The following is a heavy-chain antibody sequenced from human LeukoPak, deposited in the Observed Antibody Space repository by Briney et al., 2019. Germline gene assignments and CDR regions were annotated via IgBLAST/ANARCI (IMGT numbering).Heavy chain of an antibody. CDR1: GGSISSSFYY. V-gene: IGHV4-39*01. D-gene: IGHD2-15*01. CDR2: IYYSGST. CDR3: ARHVRCSGGSCHSLDY. Sequence: SETLSLTCTVSGGSISSSFYYWGWVRQPPGKGLEGIGSIYYSGSTYYNPSLKSRVTISVDTSKNQFSLKLSSVTAADTAVYFCARHVRCSGGSCHSLDYWGQGTLVTVSS. J-gene: IGHJ4*02.